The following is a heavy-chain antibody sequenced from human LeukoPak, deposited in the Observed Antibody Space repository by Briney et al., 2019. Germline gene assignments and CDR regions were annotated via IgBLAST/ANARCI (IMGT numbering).Heavy chain of an antibody. CDR2: ITDSGGST. V-gene: IGHV3-23*01. CDR1: GFTFSNYA. J-gene: IGHJ4*02. CDR3: TTSGNYFGDY. Sequence: PGGSLRLSCAASGFTFSNYAMSWVRQAPGAGLDWVSSITDSGGSTYYAGSVKGRFTISRDNSKNTLYLQMNSLRAEDTAVYYCTTSGNYFGDYWGQGTPVTVSS. D-gene: IGHD1-26*01.